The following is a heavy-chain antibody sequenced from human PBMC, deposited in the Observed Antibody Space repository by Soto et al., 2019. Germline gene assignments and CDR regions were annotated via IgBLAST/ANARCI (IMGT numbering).Heavy chain of an antibody. CDR3: ARGYRGPIGWFDP. CDR1: GYTFTSYA. J-gene: IGHJ5*02. CDR2: INDGNGNT. D-gene: IGHD3-10*01. V-gene: IGHV1-3*01. Sequence: QVQLVQSGAEVKKPGASVKVSCKASGYTFTSYAMHWVRQAPGQRLEWMGWINDGNGNTKYSQKFQGRVTITGDTSASTAYMELSSLRSEDTAVYYCARGYRGPIGWFDPWGQGTLVTVSS.